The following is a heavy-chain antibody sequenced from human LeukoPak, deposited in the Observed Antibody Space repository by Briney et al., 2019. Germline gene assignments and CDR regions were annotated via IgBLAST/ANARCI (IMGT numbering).Heavy chain of an antibody. Sequence: GGSLRLSCATSGFTFSSYAMSWVRQAPGKGLEWVSGISGSGGDTYYVDSVKGRFTISRDNSKNTLYLQMSSLRADDSAVYYCTKGVGFTMIGHWGQGTLVTVSS. J-gene: IGHJ4*02. CDR2: ISGSGGDT. D-gene: IGHD3-22*01. CDR1: GFTFSSYA. CDR3: TKGVGFTMIGH. V-gene: IGHV3-23*01.